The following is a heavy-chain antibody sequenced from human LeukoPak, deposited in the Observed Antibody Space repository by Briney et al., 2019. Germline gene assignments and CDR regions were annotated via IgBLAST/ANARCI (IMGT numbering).Heavy chain of an antibody. J-gene: IGHJ4*02. CDR3: AKDFPRSEMIVVPRGDN. V-gene: IGHV3-23*01. CDR2: ISGSSGST. D-gene: IGHD3-22*01. CDR1: GFTFSSYA. Sequence: PGGSLRLSCAASGFTFSSYAMSWVRQAPGKGLEWVSGISGSSGSTFYADSVEGRFTISRDNSKNTLFLQMNSLRDEDTAVYYCAKDFPRSEMIVVPRGDNWGQGTLVTVSS.